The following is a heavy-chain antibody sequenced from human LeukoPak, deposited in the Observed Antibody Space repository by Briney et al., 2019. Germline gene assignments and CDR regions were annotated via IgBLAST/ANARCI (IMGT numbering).Heavy chain of an antibody. J-gene: IGHJ4*02. D-gene: IGHD3-22*01. Sequence: GGSLRLSCAASGFTFSHIWMHWVRHAPGKGLVWVSRTNTDGSSTNYMDSVKGRFTISRDNAKNTIYLQMNSLRAEDTAVYYCVPSDSSGLDWGQGTLVTVSS. CDR3: VPSDSSGLD. CDR2: TNTDGSST. CDR1: GFTFSHIW. V-gene: IGHV3-74*01.